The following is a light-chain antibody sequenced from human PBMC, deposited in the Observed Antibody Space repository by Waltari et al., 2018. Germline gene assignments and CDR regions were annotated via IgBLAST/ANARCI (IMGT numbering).Light chain of an antibody. CDR3: QNHERLPAT. CDR1: QSVGRY. Sequence: IVLTQSPGTLSLSPGERATLSCRASQSVGRYLVWYQQKPGQAPRLLLSSASTRATGIPDRFIGSGSGTDFSLTISRLEPDFAVYYCQNHERLPATFGQGTKVEI. V-gene: IGKV3-20*01. CDR2: SAS. J-gene: IGKJ1*01.